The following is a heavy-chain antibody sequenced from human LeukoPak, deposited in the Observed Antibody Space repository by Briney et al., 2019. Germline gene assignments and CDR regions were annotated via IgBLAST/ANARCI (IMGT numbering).Heavy chain of an antibody. CDR2: IYYSGST. CDR1: GASISNGYW. CDR3: TRRPWPLYHFDY. V-gene: IGHV4-4*02. Sequence: SETLSLTCSVSGASISNGYWWSWVRQPPGKGLEWIGQIYYSGSTDYNSSLKSRVSISIDKSKNQVSLKLTSVTAADTALYYYTRRPWPLYHFDYWGQGALVTVSS. J-gene: IGHJ4*02. D-gene: IGHD2/OR15-2a*01.